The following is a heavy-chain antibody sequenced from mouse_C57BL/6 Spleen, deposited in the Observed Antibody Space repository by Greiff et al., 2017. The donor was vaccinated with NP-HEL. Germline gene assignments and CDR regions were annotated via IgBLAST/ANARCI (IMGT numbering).Heavy chain of an antibody. CDR1: GYTFTDYN. V-gene: IGHV1-18*01. J-gene: IGHJ2*01. CDR3: ARNWGFDY. D-gene: IGHD4-1*01. CDR2: INPNNGGT. Sequence: EVQLQESGPELVKPGDSVKITCKASGYTFTDYNMDWVKQSHGKSLEWIGDINPNNGGTIYNQKFKGKATLTVDKSSSTAYMVLRSLTSENTAVYYCARNWGFDYWGQGTTLTVSS.